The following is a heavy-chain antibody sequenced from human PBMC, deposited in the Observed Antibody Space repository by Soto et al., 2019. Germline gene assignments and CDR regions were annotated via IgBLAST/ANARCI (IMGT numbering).Heavy chain of an antibody. CDR3: AGTVATYYHYGIAV. D-gene: IGHD5-12*01. Sequence: QVQLVQSGAEVKKPGSSVKVSCKASGGTFSSYAISWVRQAPGQGLEWMGGIIPIFGTANYAQKFQGRVTITADESTRTANMELSSLRSEDTTVVYCAGTVATYYHYGIAVWGQGTTVTVPS. V-gene: IGHV1-69*12. J-gene: IGHJ6*02. CDR1: GGTFSSYA. CDR2: IIPIFGTA.